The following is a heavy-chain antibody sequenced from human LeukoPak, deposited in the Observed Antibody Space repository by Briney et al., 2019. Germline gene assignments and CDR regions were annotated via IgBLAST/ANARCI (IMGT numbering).Heavy chain of an antibody. Sequence: GGSLRLPCAASGFTFSDYYMSWIRQAPGKGLEWVSYISSSSSYTNYADSVKGRFTISRDNAKNSPYLQMNSLRAEDTAVYYCAVRRITMVRGVIGPDWFDPWAREPWSPSPQ. D-gene: IGHD3-10*01. J-gene: IGHJ5*02. V-gene: IGHV3-11*06. CDR2: ISSSSSYT. CDR1: GFTFSDYY. CDR3: AVRRITMVRGVIGPDWFDP.